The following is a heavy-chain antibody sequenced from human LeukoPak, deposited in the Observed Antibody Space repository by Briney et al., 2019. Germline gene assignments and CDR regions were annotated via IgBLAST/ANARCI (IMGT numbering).Heavy chain of an antibody. V-gene: IGHV3-7*03. CDR3: AKDTSGWYRESGGFDY. D-gene: IGHD6-19*01. J-gene: IGHJ4*02. CDR1: GFTFSSYW. CDR2: IKQDGSEK. Sequence: QPGGSLRLSCAASGFTFSSYWMSWVRQAPGKGLEWVANIKQDGSEKYYADSVKGRFTISRDNAKNSLYLQMNSLRAEDMALYYCAKDTSGWYRESGGFDYWGQGTLVTVSS.